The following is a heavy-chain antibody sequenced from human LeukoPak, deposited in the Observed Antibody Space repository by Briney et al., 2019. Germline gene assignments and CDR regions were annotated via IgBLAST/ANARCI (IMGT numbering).Heavy chain of an antibody. J-gene: IGHJ3*02. CDR2: IYYTGST. V-gene: IGHV4-31*03. CDR1: GGSISSGGYY. Sequence: PSETLSLTCTVSGGSISSGGYYWSWIRQHPGKGLEWIGYIYYTGSTYYNPSLKSRITISVDTSKNQFSLYLSSVTAADTAVYYCARDPFSRVATIQGAFDIWGQGTLVTVSS. D-gene: IGHD5-12*01. CDR3: ARDPFSRVATIQGAFDI.